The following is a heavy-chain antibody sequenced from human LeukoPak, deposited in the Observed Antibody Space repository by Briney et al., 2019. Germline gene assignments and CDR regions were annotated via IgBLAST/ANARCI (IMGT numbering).Heavy chain of an antibody. D-gene: IGHD3-22*01. Sequence: PSGTLSLTCAVSGGSISSHNWWSWVRQPPGKGLEWIGEICHSGSTNYNPSLKSRVTISVDKSKNQFSLKLSSVTAADTAVYYCARVSSWYDSSGRDTFDIWGQGTMVTVSS. CDR1: GGSISSHNW. CDR3: ARVSSWYDSSGRDTFDI. V-gene: IGHV4-4*02. CDR2: ICHSGST. J-gene: IGHJ3*02.